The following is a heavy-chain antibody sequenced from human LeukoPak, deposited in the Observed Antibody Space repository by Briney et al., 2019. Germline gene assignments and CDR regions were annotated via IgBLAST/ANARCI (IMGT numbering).Heavy chain of an antibody. J-gene: IGHJ4*02. D-gene: IGHD5-24*01. V-gene: IGHV4-34*01. CDR2: IDHSGST. Sequence: PSETLSLTCGVSGDSSSGDSWNWIRQPPGKGLEWIGEIDHSGSTNYNPSLKSRVTLSGDASKNDFSLNLKSVTAADTAVYYCARGFRDGYTYRIFHKTLHVYYYYYWGQGTLVTVSS. CDR1: GDSSSGDS. CDR3: ARGFRDGYTYRIFHKTLHVYYYYY.